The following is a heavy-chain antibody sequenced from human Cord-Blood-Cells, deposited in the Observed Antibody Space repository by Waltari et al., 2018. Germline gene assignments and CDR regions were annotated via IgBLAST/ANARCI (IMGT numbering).Heavy chain of an antibody. D-gene: IGHD3-3*01. CDR2: IYYSCST. J-gene: IGHJ5*02. V-gene: IGHV4-39*07. CDR1: GGSISSSSYY. Sequence: QLQLQESGPGLVKPSETLSLTCTVSGGSISSSSYYWGWIRQPPGKGLEWIGSIYYSCSTYYNPSLKIRVTIPVDTSKNLFSLKRSSVTAADTAVYYCARVGFLSRAWFDPWGQGTLVTVSS. CDR3: ARVGFLSRAWFDP.